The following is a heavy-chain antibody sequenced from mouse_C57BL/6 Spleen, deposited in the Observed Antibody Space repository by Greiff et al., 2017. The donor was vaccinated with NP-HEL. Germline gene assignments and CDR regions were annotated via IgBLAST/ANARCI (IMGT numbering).Heavy chain of an antibody. CDR1: GYTFTSYW. CDR3: ARGGGLRPVFAY. V-gene: IGHV1-55*01. D-gene: IGHD2-4*01. Sequence: QVQLKQPGAELVKPGASVKMSCKASGYTFTSYWITWVKQRPGQGLEWIGDIYPGSGSTNYNEKFKSKATLTVDTSSSTAYMQLSSLTSEDSAVYYCARGGGLRPVFAYWGQGTLVTVSA. J-gene: IGHJ3*01. CDR2: IYPGSGST.